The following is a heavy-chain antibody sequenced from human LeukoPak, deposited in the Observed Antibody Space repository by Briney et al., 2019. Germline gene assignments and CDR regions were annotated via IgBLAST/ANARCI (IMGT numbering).Heavy chain of an antibody. Sequence: GGSLRLSCAASGFTFSSYGMSWVRQAPGKGLEWVSAISGSGGSTYYADSVKGRFTISRDNSKNTLNLQMNSLRAEDTAVYYCATSKYSGSYWGQGTLVTVSS. V-gene: IGHV3-23*01. CDR2: ISGSGGST. D-gene: IGHD1-26*01. J-gene: IGHJ4*02. CDR3: ATSKYSGSY. CDR1: GFTFSSYG.